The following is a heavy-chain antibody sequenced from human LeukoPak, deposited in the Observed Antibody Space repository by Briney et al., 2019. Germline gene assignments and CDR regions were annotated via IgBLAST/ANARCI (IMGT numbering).Heavy chain of an antibody. J-gene: IGHJ6*03. CDR2: INTNTGNP. Sequence: ASVKVSCKASGYTFTSYAMNWVRQAPGQGLEWMGWINTNTGNPTYAQGFTGRFVFSLDTSVSTAYLQISSLKAEDTAVYYCARGPDTAMVMHSHYYMDVWGKGTTVTVSS. CDR3: ARGPDTAMVMHSHYYMDV. V-gene: IGHV7-4-1*02. CDR1: GYTFTSYA. D-gene: IGHD5-18*01.